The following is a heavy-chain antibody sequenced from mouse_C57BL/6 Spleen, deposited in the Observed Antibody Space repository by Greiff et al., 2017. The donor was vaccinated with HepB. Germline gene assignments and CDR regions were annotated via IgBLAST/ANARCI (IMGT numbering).Heavy chain of an antibody. CDR1: GYTFTSYW. CDR2: IHPNSGST. CDR3: ARGEIYYDYDVAY. V-gene: IGHV1-64*01. D-gene: IGHD2-4*01. Sequence: VQLQQPGAELVKPGASVKLSCKASGYTFTSYWMHWVKQRPGQGLEWIGMIHPNSGSTNYNEKFKSKATLTVDKSSSTAYMRLSSLTSEDSAVYYCARGEIYYDYDVAYWGQGTLVTVSA. J-gene: IGHJ3*01.